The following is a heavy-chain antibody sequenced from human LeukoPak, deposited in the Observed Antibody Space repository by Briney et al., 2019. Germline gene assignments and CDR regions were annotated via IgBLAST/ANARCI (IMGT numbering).Heavy chain of an antibody. Sequence: GGSLRLSCAASGFTFSDYAMHWLRQAPGKGLEWVAVISYDGSKKYYADSVKGRFTISSDSSKNTLYLQMNSLRPEDTAVYYCARARPSMWIDYWGQGTLVTVSS. CDR2: ISYDGSKK. J-gene: IGHJ4*02. V-gene: IGHV3-30*04. CDR1: GFTFSDYA. CDR3: ARARPSMWIDY. D-gene: IGHD5-12*01.